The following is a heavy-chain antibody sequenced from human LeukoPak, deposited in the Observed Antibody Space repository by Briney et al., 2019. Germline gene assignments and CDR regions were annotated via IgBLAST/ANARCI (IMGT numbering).Heavy chain of an antibody. CDR1: GYTFTSYD. CDR3: ARESSAVAAGHY. J-gene: IGHJ4*02. CDR2: MNPNSGNT. D-gene: IGHD6-19*01. Sequence: ASVKVSCKASGYTFTSYDINWVRQATGQGLEWMGWMNPNSGNTGYAQKFQGRVTMTRDMSTNTVYMELSSLRSEDTAVYYCARESSAVAAGHYWGQGTLVTVSS. V-gene: IGHV1-8*01.